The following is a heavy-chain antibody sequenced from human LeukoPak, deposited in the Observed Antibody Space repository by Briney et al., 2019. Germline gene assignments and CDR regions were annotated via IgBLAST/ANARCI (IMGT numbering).Heavy chain of an antibody. CDR1: GFIFSNYW. CDR2: KKQDGSEV. CDR3: ARIGYSSSSFDY. J-gene: IGHJ4*02. V-gene: IGHV3-7*04. D-gene: IGHD6-13*01. Sequence: GGSLRLSCVASGFIFSNYWMSWVRQPPGKGLEWVANKKQDGSEVHNVDSVKGRFTISRDNAKNSLFLQMNSPRAEDTAVYYCARIGYSSSSFDYWGQGTLVTVSS.